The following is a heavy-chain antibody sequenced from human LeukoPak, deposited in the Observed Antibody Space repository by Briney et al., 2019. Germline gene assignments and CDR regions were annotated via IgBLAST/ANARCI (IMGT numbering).Heavy chain of an antibody. CDR1: GFTFSDYY. D-gene: IGHD4-11*01. CDR3: ARDITAIYSNYVSFYYMDV. Sequence: GGSLRLSCAASGFTFSDYYMSWIRQAPGKGLEWVSYISSSGSTIYYADSVKGRFTISRDNAKNSLYLQMNSLRAEDTAVYYCARDITAIYSNYVSFYYMDVWGKGTTVTVSS. V-gene: IGHV3-11*04. J-gene: IGHJ6*03. CDR2: ISSSGSTI.